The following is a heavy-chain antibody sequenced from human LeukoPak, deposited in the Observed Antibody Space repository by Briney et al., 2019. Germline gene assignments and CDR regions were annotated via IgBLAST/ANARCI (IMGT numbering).Heavy chain of an antibody. J-gene: IGHJ3*02. CDR1: GFTFSSYA. Sequence: GGSLRLSCAASGFTFSSYAMHWVRQAPGKGLEWVAVISYDGSNKYYADSVKGRFTISRDNSKNTLYLQMNSLRAEDTAVYYCARGSSSWHGTFDIWGQGTMVTVSS. D-gene: IGHD6-13*01. V-gene: IGHV3-30-3*01. CDR3: ARGSSSWHGTFDI. CDR2: ISYDGSNK.